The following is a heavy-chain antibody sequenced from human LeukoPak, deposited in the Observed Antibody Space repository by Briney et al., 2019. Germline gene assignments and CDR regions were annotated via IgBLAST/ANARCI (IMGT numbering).Heavy chain of an antibody. CDR1: GYTFTGYY. D-gene: IGHD3-3*01. V-gene: IGHV1-2*02. J-gene: IGHJ5*02. CDR2: INPNSGGT. CDR3: ARGERITIFRRMGNWFDP. Sequence: ASVKVSCKASGYTFTGYYMHWVRQAPGQGLEWMGLINPNSGGTNYAQKFQGRVTMTRDTSISTAYMELSRLRSDDTAVYYCARGERITIFRRMGNWFDPWGQGTLVTVSS.